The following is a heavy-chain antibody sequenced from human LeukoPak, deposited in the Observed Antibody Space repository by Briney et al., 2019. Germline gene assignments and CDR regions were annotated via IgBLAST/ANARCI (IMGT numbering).Heavy chain of an antibody. CDR2: IYPGDSDT. CDR3: ARLVAVALNWFDP. V-gene: IGHV5-51*01. J-gene: IGHJ5*02. Sequence: PGGSLRLSCKGSGYSFTSYWVGWVRQMPGKGLEWMGIIYPGDSDTRYSPSFQGQVTISADKSISTAYLQWSSLKASDTAMYYCARLVAVALNWFDPWGQGTLVTVSS. CDR1: GYSFTSYW. D-gene: IGHD6-19*01.